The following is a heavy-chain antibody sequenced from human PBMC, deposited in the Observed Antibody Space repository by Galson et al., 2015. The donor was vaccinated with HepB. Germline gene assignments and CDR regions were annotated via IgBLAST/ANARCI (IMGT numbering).Heavy chain of an antibody. Sequence: CAISGDSVSSNSAAWNWIRQSPSRGLEWLGRTYYRSKWYNDYAVSVKSRITINPDTSKNQFSLQLNSVTPEDTAVYYCARLSSCDDCSGGSCCAFDIWGQGTMVTVSS. CDR2: TYYRSKWYN. V-gene: IGHV6-1*01. D-gene: IGHD2-15*01. CDR3: ARLSSCDDCSGGSCCAFDI. J-gene: IGHJ3*02. CDR1: GDSVSSNSAA.